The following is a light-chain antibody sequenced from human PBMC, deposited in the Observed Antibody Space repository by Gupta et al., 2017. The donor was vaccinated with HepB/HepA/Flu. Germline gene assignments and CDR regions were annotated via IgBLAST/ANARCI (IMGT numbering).Light chain of an antibody. CDR2: EVS. Sequence: QSALIQPASVSGSPGQSIAISCTGTNSDVGGYNLVSWYQQYPGKAPKLMIYEVSKRPSGVSNRFSGSKSGNTASLTISGLQAGDEADYYCCSYTGDLDVFGTGTRVTVL. V-gene: IGLV2-23*02. CDR3: CSYTGDLDV. CDR1: NSDVGGYNL. J-gene: IGLJ1*01.